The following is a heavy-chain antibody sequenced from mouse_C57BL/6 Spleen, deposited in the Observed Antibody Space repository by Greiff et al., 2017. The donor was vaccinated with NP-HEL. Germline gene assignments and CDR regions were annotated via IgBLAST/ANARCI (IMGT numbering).Heavy chain of an antibody. CDR1: GFSLTSYG. J-gene: IGHJ3*01. CDR2: IWSGGST. V-gene: IGHV2-2*01. Sequence: VKLQQSGPGLVQPSQSLSITCTVSGFSLTSYGVHWVRQSPGKGLEWLGVIWSGGSTDYNAAFISRLSISKDNSKSQVFFKMNSLQADDTAIYYCATEVHWGQGTLVTVSA. CDR3: ATEVH.